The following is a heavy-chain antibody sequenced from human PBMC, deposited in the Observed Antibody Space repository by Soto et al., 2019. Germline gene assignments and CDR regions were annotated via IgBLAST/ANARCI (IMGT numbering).Heavy chain of an antibody. V-gene: IGHV1-69*01. CDR2: IIPIFGTA. Sequence: QVQLVQSGAEVKKPGSSVKVSCKASGGTVSSYALSWVRQAPGQGLEWMGGIIPIFGTANYAQKFQGRVTITAVESTRTAYMEVSSLRSADTAVYDCAREEVYLVLGPSYYGMDCWCQGSTVRVSS. CDR3: AREEVYLVLGPSYYGMDC. J-gene: IGHJ6*02. D-gene: IGHD3-10*01. CDR1: GGTVSSYA.